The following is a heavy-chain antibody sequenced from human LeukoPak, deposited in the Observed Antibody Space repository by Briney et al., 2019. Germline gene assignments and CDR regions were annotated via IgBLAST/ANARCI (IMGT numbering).Heavy chain of an antibody. CDR1: GFTFSSYW. CDR3: ARETHYSGFGESLGY. CDR2: INSDGSST. D-gene: IGHD3-10*01. V-gene: IGHV3-74*01. Sequence: PGGSLRLSCAASGFTFSSYWMHWVRQAPGKGLVWVSRINSDGSSTSYADSVKGRFTISRDNAKNTLYLQMNSLRAEDTAVYYCARETHYSGFGESLGYWGQGTLVTVSS. J-gene: IGHJ4*02.